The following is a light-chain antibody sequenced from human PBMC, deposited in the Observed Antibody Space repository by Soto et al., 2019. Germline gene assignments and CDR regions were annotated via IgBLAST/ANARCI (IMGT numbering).Light chain of an antibody. CDR1: QSLLHSNGYNY. V-gene: IGKV2-28*01. CDR3: MQPLQSWT. J-gene: IGKJ1*01. CDR2: LGS. Sequence: IVMTQSPLSLPVTPGEPASISCRSSQSLLHSNGYNYLDWYLQKPGQSPQLLIYLGSNRASGVPDRFSGSGSGTDFTLKISRVEDEDVGVYYCMQPLQSWTFGQGTKVEIK.